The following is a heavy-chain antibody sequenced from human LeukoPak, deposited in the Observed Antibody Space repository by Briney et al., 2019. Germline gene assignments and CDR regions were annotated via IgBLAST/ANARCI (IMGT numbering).Heavy chain of an antibody. D-gene: IGHD6-13*01. CDR3: ARELPAYSSSWYVPTYRAYYFDY. CDR1: GYTFTGYY. Sequence: ASVKVSCKASGYTFTGYYMHWVRQAPGQGLEWMGWINPNSGGTNYAQKFQGRVTMTRDTSISTAYMELSRLRSDDTAVYYCARELPAYSSSWYVPTYRAYYFDYWGQGTLVTVSS. CDR2: INPNSGGT. J-gene: IGHJ4*02. V-gene: IGHV1-2*02.